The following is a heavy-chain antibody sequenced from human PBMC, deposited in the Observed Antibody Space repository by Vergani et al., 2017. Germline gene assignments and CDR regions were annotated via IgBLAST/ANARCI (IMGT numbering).Heavy chain of an antibody. CDR3: ARGTYYDSSGYPVDY. J-gene: IGHJ4*02. D-gene: IGHD3-22*01. V-gene: IGHV3-53*01. CDR2: IYSGGST. CDR1: GFTVSSNY. Sequence: EVQLVESGGGLIQPGGSLRLSCAASGFTVSSNYMSWVRQAPGKGLEWVSVIYSGGSTYYADSVKGRFTISRDNSKNTLYLQMNSLRAADTAVYYYARGTYYDSSGYPVDYWGQGTLVTVSS.